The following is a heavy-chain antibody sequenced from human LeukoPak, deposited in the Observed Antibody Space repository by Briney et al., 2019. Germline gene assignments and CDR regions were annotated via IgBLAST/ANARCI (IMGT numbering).Heavy chain of an antibody. CDR3: ARVSGHFYFYYYMDV. CDR1: GGSISSYY. J-gene: IGHJ6*03. Sequence: PSETLSLTCTVSGGSISSYYWSWIRQPAGKGLEWIGRIYTSGSTNYNPSLKSRVTISVDTSKNQFSLRLSSVTAADTAVYYCARVSGHFYFYYYMDVWGKGTTVTISS. V-gene: IGHV4-4*07. CDR2: IYTSGST.